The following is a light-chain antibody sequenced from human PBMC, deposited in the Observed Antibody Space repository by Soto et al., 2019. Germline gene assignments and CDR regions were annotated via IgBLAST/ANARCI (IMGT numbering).Light chain of an antibody. Sequence: EIQMTQSPSTLSASVGDRVTITCRASENVNTWLAWYQQKPGKAPTLVIYDASRLEGGVPSRFSGSGSGTDFTLTINSLQPDDFVTYYCQQYKTYPLTFSQGTKVEI. CDR2: DAS. CDR1: ENVNTW. J-gene: IGKJ1*01. CDR3: QQYKTYPLT. V-gene: IGKV1-5*01.